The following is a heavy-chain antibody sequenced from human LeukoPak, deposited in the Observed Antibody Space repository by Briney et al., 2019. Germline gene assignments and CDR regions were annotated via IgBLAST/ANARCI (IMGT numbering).Heavy chain of an antibody. CDR2: IDYSGST. V-gene: IGHV4-39*07. CDR3: AREYTLYISGWFIDY. CDR1: GDSSSNSLYY. J-gene: IGHJ4*02. D-gene: IGHD6-19*01. Sequence: SETLSLTCSVSGDSSSNSLYYWGWVRQPPGKGLEWIGTIDYSGSTYYNPSLKSRATISIDTSKNHFSLTLSPVTAADTAVYYCAREYTLYISGWFIDYWGQGTVVTVSS.